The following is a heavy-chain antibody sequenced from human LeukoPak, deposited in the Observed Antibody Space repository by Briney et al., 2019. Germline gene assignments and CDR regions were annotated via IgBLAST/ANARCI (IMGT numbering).Heavy chain of an antibody. CDR1: GYTFTGYY. V-gene: IGHV1-2*02. J-gene: IGHJ5*02. Sequence: ASVKVSCKASGYTFTGYYIHWVRQAPGQGLQWMGWINPSSGATIYVQKFQGRVTMTRDTSISTAYVELRSLTSDDTAVYYCARDLLYDSSGYFLSWGQGTLVTVSS. D-gene: IGHD3-22*01. CDR2: INPSSGAT. CDR3: ARDLLYDSSGYFLS.